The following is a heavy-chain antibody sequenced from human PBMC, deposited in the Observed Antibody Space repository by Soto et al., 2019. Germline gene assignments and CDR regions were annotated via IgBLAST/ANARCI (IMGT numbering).Heavy chain of an antibody. Sequence: GGSLRLSCEGSGFTLSDHYMDWVRRAPGKGLEWVGRSRNRGNNYVTEYAASVKGRFTISRDDSKNSVHLQMKSLKTEDTARYHCVTYFGYISGTWGQGTLVTVSS. J-gene: IGHJ5*02. CDR1: GFTLSDHY. CDR3: VTYFGYISGT. CDR2: SRNRGNNYVT. D-gene: IGHD5-18*01. V-gene: IGHV3-72*01.